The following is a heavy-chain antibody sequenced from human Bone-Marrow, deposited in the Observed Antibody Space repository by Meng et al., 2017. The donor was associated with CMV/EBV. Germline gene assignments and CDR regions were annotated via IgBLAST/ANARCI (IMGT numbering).Heavy chain of an antibody. Sequence: SETLSLTCTVSGCSISSGGYYWSWIRQHPGKGLEWIGYIFYSGSAYYNPSLKSRLTISLDTSKNQFSLKLSSVTAADTAVYYCASEGDYDVWSDTWDVWGQGTTVTVSS. D-gene: IGHD3-3*01. CDR1: GCSISSGGYY. J-gene: IGHJ6*02. CDR3: ASEGDYDVWSDTWDV. V-gene: IGHV4-31*03. CDR2: IFYSGSA.